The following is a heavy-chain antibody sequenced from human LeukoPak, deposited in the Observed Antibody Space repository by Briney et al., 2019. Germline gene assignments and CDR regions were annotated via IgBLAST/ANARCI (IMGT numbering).Heavy chain of an antibody. CDR3: ARVTSFYYDSSGYDY. CDR2: INPNSGGT. CDR1: GYTFTGYY. Sequence: VASVKVSCKASGYTFTGYYMHWVRQAPGQGLEWMGWINPNSGGTNYAQKFQGRVTITRDTSISTAYMELSRLRSDDTAVYYCARVTSFYYDSSGYDYWGQGTLVTVSS. D-gene: IGHD3-22*01. V-gene: IGHV1-2*02. J-gene: IGHJ4*02.